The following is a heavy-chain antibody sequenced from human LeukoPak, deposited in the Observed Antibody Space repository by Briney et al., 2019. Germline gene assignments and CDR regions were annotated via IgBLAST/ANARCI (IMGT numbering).Heavy chain of an antibody. CDR2: SYTSGST. D-gene: IGHD6-13*01. Sequence: SETLSLTCTVSGGSISSYYWSWIRQPAGKGLEWLGRSYTSGSTNYNPSLKSRVTMSVDTSKNQFSLKLSSVTAADTAVYYCARDLEQLVTDAFDIWGQGTMVTVSS. V-gene: IGHV4-4*07. CDR1: GGSISSYY. J-gene: IGHJ3*02. CDR3: ARDLEQLVTDAFDI.